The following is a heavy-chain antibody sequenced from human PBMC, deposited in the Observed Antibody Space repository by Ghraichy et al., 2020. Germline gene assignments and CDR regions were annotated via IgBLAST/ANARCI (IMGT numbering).Heavy chain of an antibody. J-gene: IGHJ3*02. CDR3: ARGRWFGDSDDAFDI. V-gene: IGHV1-2*02. CDR2: INPNSGGT. Sequence: ASVKVSCKTSGYTFTNYFIHWVRQAPGQGLEWMGWINPNSGGTKHSQKSQGRVTLTRDTSISTVYMEVTRLILDDTAVYYCARGRWFGDSDDAFDIWGQGTVVIVS. D-gene: IGHD3-10*01. CDR1: GYTFTNYF.